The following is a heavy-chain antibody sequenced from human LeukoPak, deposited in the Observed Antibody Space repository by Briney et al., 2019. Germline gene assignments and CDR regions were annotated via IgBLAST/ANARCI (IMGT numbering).Heavy chain of an antibody. CDR3: ARILGGSYSYAFDI. CDR1: SFSLSTRGMR. CDR2: IDCDDDK. Sequence: SGPALVKPTHTFTLTCTFSSFSLSTRGMRVSWIRRPPVNALEWLARIDCDDDKFYSTSLKPRLTPTKDTSKNQVVLTMTQVDPGETATYYCARILGGSYSYAFDIWGQGTMVTVSS. V-gene: IGHV2-70*04. D-gene: IGHD1-26*01. J-gene: IGHJ3*02.